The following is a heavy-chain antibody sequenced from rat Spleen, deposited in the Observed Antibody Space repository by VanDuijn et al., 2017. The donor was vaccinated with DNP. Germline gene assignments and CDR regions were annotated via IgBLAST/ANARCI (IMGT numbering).Heavy chain of an antibody. V-gene: IGHV5-31*01. D-gene: IGHD1-12*02. CDR3: ARHYYDGSYYFDY. J-gene: IGHJ2*01. CDR2: ITTSGGST. CDR1: GFTFNNYW. Sequence: EVQLVESGGDLVQPGRSLKLSCVASGFTFNNYWMAWIRQVPVKGLEWVASITTSGGSTYYPDSVKGRFTVSRDNAKSTLYLQMDSLRSEDTATYYCARHYYDGSYYFDYWGQGVMVTVSS.